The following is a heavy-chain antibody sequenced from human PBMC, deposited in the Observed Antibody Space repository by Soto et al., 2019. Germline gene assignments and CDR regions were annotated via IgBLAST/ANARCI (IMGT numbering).Heavy chain of an antibody. D-gene: IGHD2-2*01. V-gene: IGHV3-21*01. CDR3: ARDYCSSTRCYYYYGMDV. CDR2: IRSSSSYI. Sequence: GGSLRLSCAASGFTFSSYSMNWVRQAPWKGLEWVSSIRSSSSYIYYADSVKGRFTISRDNAKNSLYLQMNSLRAEDTAVYYCARDYCSSTRCYYYYGMDVWGQGTTVTVSS. CDR1: GFTFSSYS. J-gene: IGHJ6*02.